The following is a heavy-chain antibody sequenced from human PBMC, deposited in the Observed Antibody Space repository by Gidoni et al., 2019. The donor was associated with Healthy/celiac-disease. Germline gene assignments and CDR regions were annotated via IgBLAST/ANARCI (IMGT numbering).Heavy chain of an antibody. CDR3: ARARVATVTPDETYYYGMDV. CDR1: GGTFSSYA. J-gene: IGHJ6*02. D-gene: IGHD5-12*01. V-gene: IGHV1-69*01. Sequence: QVQLVQSGAEVKKPGSSVKVSCKASGGTFSSYAIRWVRQAPGQGLEWMGGIIPIFGTANYAQKFQGRVTITADESTSTAYMELSSLRSEDTAVYYCARARVATVTPDETYYYGMDVWGQGTTVTVSS. CDR2: IIPIFGTA.